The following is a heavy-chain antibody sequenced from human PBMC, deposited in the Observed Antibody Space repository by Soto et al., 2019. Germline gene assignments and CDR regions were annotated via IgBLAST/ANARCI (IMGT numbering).Heavy chain of an antibody. Sequence: QVQLVQSGAEVKKPGSSVKVSCKASGGTFSSYAISWVRQAPGQGLEWMGGIIPIFGTANYAQKFQGRVTIPPDESTSTAYKELNSLRYEDTAVYYCARTQRATPVVVAATVNYYYGMDVWGQGTTVTVSS. V-gene: IGHV1-69*01. CDR3: ARTQRATPVVVAATVNYYYGMDV. CDR2: IIPIFGTA. J-gene: IGHJ6*02. D-gene: IGHD2-15*01. CDR1: GGTFSSYA.